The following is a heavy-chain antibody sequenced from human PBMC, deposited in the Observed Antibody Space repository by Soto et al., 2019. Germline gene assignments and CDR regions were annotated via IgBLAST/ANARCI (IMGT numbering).Heavy chain of an antibody. V-gene: IGHV3-33*06. CDR3: AKRTPGWYFDL. CDR2: LWFDASNK. CDR1: GFTFSDYY. J-gene: IGHJ2*01. Sequence: GGSLRLSCAASGFTFSDYYMSWIRQAPGKGLEWVAILWFDASNKYYADSVKGRFTISRDNSKNTLYLQMNSLRAEDTAVYYCAKRTPGWYFDLWGRGTLVTVSS.